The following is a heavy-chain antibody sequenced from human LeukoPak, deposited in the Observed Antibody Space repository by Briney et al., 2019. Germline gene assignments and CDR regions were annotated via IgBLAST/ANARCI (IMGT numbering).Heavy chain of an antibody. J-gene: IGHJ4*02. CDR2: IYTGGGT. CDR3: ARENPYYDFWKDY. D-gene: IGHD3-3*01. CDR1: GGSLSGNY. V-gene: IGHV4-4*07. Sequence: PSETLSLTCTVSGGSLSGNYWSWIRQPAGKGLEWIGRIYTGGGTDYNPSLKSRVTMSVDTSKNQFSLKLSSVTAADTAVYYCARENPYYDFWKDYWGQGTLVTVSS.